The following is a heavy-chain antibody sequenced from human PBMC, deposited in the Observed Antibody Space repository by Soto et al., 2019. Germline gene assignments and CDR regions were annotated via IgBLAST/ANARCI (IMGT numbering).Heavy chain of an antibody. D-gene: IGHD5-18*01. CDR3: ARDRPMDTAPLFDY. CDR2: ISYDGRNK. Sequence: QVQLVESGGGVVQPGRSLRLSCAASGFTFSSYAMHWVRQAPGKGPEWVAVISYDGRNKYHADSVKGRFNNSRDNSKNPLCLEMNSVRAEDTAVYYCARDRPMDTAPLFDYWGQGTQVTVSS. CDR1: GFTFSSYA. V-gene: IGHV3-30*04. J-gene: IGHJ4*02.